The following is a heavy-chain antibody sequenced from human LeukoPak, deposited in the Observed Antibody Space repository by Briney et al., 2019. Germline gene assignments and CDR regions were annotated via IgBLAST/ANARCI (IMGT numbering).Heavy chain of an antibody. D-gene: IGHD1-26*01. Sequence: ASVKVSCKASGYTFTGYYMHWVRQAPGQGLEWMGRINPNSGGTNYAQKFQGRVTMTTDTSTSTAYMELRSLRSDDTAVYYCARDKVGAYGPVDYWGQGTLVTVSS. V-gene: IGHV1-2*06. CDR3: ARDKVGAYGPVDY. J-gene: IGHJ4*02. CDR2: INPNSGGT. CDR1: GYTFTGYY.